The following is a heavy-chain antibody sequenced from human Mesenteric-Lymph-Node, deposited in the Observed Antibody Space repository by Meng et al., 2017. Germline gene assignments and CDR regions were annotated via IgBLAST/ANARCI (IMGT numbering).Heavy chain of an antibody. CDR3: ASGDIVVVPAVTKAADYYYYYGMDV. CDR2: INTNTGNP. V-gene: IGHV7-4-1*02. Sequence: ASVKVSCKASGYTFTSYAMNWVRQAPGQGLEWMGWINTNTGNPTYAQGFTGRFVFSLDTSVSTAYLQISSLKAEDTAVYYCASGDIVVVPAVTKAADYYYYYGMDVWGQGTTVTVSS. D-gene: IGHD2-2*01. J-gene: IGHJ6*02. CDR1: GYTFTSYA.